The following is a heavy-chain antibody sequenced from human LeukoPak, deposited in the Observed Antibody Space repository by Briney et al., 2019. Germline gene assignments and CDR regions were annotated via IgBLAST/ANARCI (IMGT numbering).Heavy chain of an antibody. V-gene: IGHV1-46*01. Sequence: ASVKVSCKASGYTFTSYYMHWVRQAPGQGLEWMGIINPSGGSTSYAQKFQGRVTMTRDTSTSTVYMELSSLRSEDTAVYYCARDRVGITIFGVVNWFDPWGQGTLVTVSS. CDR1: GYTFTSYY. D-gene: IGHD3-3*01. CDR2: INPSGGST. CDR3: ARDRVGITIFGVVNWFDP. J-gene: IGHJ5*02.